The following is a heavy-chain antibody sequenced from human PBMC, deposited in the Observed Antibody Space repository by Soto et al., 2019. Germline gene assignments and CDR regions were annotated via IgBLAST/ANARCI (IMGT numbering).Heavy chain of an antibody. J-gene: IGHJ4*02. CDR3: ARGRYGYIGI. CDR1: GGSFSGYY. CDR2: INHSGST. D-gene: IGHD6-13*01. V-gene: IGHV4-34*01. Sequence: QVQLQQWGAGLLKPSETLSLTCAVYGGSFSGYYWSWIRQPPGKGLEWIGEINHSGSTNYNPSLKSRVTISVDTSKNQFSLELSSVTAADTAVYYCARGRYGYIGIWGQGTLVTVSS.